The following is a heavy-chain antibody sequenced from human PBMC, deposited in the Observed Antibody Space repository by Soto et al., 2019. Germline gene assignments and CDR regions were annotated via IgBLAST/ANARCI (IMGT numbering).Heavy chain of an antibody. CDR1: GFTFSSYC. V-gene: IGHV3-74*01. D-gene: IGHD2-15*01. Sequence: EVQLVESGGGLVQPGGSLRLSCAASGFTFSSYCMHWVRQAPGKGLVWVSRINSDGSSTRYADSVKGRFTISRYHAKNTLYVHMISMRAEETAVYYCVRKSLVVAAANREDYWGQATLVTVSS. CDR3: VRKSLVVAAANREDY. J-gene: IGHJ4*02. CDR2: INSDGSST.